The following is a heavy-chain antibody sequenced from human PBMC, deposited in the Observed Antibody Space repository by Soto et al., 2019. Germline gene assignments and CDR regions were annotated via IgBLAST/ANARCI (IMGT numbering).Heavy chain of an antibody. Sequence: QVQLVESGGGVVQPGRSLRLSCAASGFTFTRSTLHWVRQAPGKGLEWVAIISNDGNNKYYADSVKGRFTISRDNSKNTLFLQMNSLRPDDTAVYYCARGARLRFSSFDVWGQGTVVTVSS. V-gene: IGHV3-30-3*01. CDR1: GFTFTRST. CDR2: ISNDGNNK. J-gene: IGHJ3*01. CDR3: ARGARLRFSSFDV. D-gene: IGHD3-16*01.